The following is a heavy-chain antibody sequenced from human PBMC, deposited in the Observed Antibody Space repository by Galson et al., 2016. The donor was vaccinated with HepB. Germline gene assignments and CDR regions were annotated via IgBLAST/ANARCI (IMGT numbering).Heavy chain of an antibody. CDR3: TRIVSL. V-gene: IGHV3-7*03. Sequence: SLRLSCAASGFTSSTSIIWLSWVRQAPGKGLEWVANIKEDGSEKYYVDSVKGRFTISRDNAKNSLYLQLTSLRAEDTAVYYCTRIVSLWGQGTLVTVSS. D-gene: IGHD5/OR15-5a*01. CDR2: IKEDGSEK. J-gene: IGHJ4*02. CDR1: GFTSSTSIIW.